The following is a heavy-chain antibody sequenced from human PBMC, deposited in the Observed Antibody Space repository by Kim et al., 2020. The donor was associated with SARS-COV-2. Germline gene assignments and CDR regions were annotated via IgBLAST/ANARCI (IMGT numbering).Heavy chain of an antibody. V-gene: IGHV4-34*01. D-gene: IGHD6-19*01. CDR2: INHSGST. CDR3: ARGKQWPSVAGTGYFDY. J-gene: IGHJ4*02. CDR1: GGSFSGYY. Sequence: SETLSLTCAVYGGSFSGYYWSWIRQPPGKGLEWIGEINHSGSTNYNPSLKSRVTISVDTSKNQFSLKLSSVTAADTAVYYCARGKQWPSVAGTGYFDYWGQGTLVTVSS.